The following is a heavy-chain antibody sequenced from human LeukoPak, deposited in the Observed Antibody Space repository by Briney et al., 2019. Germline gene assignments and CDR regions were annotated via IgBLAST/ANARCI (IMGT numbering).Heavy chain of an antibody. V-gene: IGHV4-59*01. CDR1: GDSISSYY. CDR2: IYHRGST. J-gene: IGHJ4*02. CDR3: ATGYSSTWYYFDY. D-gene: IGHD6-13*01. Sequence: SETLSLTCTVSGDSISSYYWSWIRQPPGKGVEGMGHIYHRGSTNYNPSLKSRVTISADTSKDQFSLKLASVTAADTAVYYCATGYSSTWYYFDYWGQGTLVTVSS.